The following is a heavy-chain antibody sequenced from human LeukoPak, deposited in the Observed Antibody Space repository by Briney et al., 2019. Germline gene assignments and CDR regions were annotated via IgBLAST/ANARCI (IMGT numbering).Heavy chain of an antibody. Sequence: PSETLSLTCTVSGGSISSSSYYWGWIRQPPGKGLEWIGSIYYSGSTYYNPSLKSRVTISVDTSKNQFSLKLSSVTAADTAVYYCASEAAMVTGYRSDPWGQGTLVTVSS. D-gene: IGHD5-18*01. CDR2: IYYSGST. CDR1: GGSISSSSYY. CDR3: ASEAAMVTGYRSDP. V-gene: IGHV4-39*01. J-gene: IGHJ5*02.